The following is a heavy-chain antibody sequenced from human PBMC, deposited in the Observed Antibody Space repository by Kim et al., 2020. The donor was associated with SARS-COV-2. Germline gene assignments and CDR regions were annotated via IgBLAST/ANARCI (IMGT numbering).Heavy chain of an antibody. D-gene: IGHD6-19*01. Sequence: SETLSLTCTVSGGSISSGSYYWSWIRQPAGKGLEWIGRIYTSGSTNYNPSLKSRVTISVDTSKNQFSLKLSSVTAADTAVYYCARSPLLVPRYSSGWYNYYYGMDVWGQGTTVTVSS. J-gene: IGHJ6*02. V-gene: IGHV4-61*02. CDR3: ARSPLLVPRYSSGWYNYYYGMDV. CDR2: IYTSGST. CDR1: GGSISSGSYY.